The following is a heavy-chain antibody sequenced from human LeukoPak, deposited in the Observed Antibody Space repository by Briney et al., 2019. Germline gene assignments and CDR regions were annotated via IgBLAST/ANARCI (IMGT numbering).Heavy chain of an antibody. Sequence: GASVKVSCKDSGYTFSDHYMQWVRQAPGQGFEWLGWINPNSGGTSYAQKFQGRVTMTRDTSIRTAYMELSRLRSDDTAVYYCARGALDPATVTNYFEYWGQGTLVTVSS. J-gene: IGHJ4*02. CDR2: INPNSGGT. V-gene: IGHV1-2*02. CDR3: ARGALDPATVTNYFEY. CDR1: GYTFSDHY. D-gene: IGHD4-17*01.